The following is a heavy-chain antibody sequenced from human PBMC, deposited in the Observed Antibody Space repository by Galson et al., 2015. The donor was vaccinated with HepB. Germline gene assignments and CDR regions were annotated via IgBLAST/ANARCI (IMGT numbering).Heavy chain of an antibody. J-gene: IGHJ4*02. CDR2: ISYDGSNK. CDR3: AKGIAAAGPSFDY. Sequence: SLRLSCAASGFTFSSYAMHWVRQAPGKGLEWVAVISYDGSNKYYADSVKGRFTISRDNSKNTLYLQMNSLRAEDTAVYYCAKGIAAAGPSFDYWGQGTLVTVSS. CDR1: GFTFSSYA. V-gene: IGHV3-30-3*01. D-gene: IGHD6-13*01.